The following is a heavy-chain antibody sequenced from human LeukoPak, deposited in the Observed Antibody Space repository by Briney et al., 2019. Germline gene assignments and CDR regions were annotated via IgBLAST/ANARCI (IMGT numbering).Heavy chain of an antibody. Sequence: SETLSLTCTVSGGSVTSKSYYWGWIRQPPGKGLEWIGSTYYNGNTYYNPSLKSRVTISVDTSKNQFSLKLSSVTAADTAVYYCARHWRDGYNSWYFDLWGRGTLVTVSS. V-gene: IGHV4-39*01. CDR2: TYYNGNT. J-gene: IGHJ2*01. CDR3: ARHWRDGYNSWYFDL. CDR1: GGSVTSKSYY. D-gene: IGHD5-24*01.